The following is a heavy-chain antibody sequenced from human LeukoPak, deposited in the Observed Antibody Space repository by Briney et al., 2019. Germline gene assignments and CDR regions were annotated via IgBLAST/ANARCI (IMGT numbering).Heavy chain of an antibody. Sequence: GGSLRLSCAASGFTLSNAWMTWVRQAPGKGLEWVGLIKNKIDGGTTNYAAPVKGRFTISRDDSNNTLYLQMNNLKTEDTAVYYCATISAPGGYRRGAVDYWGQGTLVTVSS. CDR2: IKNKIDGGTT. CDR3: ATISAPGGYRRGAVDY. CDR1: GFTLSNAW. D-gene: IGHD1-26*01. J-gene: IGHJ4*02. V-gene: IGHV3-15*06.